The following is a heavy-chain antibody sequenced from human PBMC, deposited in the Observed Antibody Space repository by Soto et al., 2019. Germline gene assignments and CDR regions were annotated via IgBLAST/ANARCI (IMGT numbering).Heavy chain of an antibody. J-gene: IGHJ6*02. CDR2: IWYDGSNK. V-gene: IGHV3-33*01. Sequence: QVQLVESGGGVVQPGRSLRLSCAASGFTFSSYGMHWVRQAPGKGLEWVAVIWYDGSNKYYADSVKGRFTISRDNSKNTLYLQMNSRRAEDTAVYYCARVGTYYYYGMDVWGQGTTVTVSS. D-gene: IGHD7-27*01. CDR1: GFTFSSYG. CDR3: ARVGTYYYYGMDV.